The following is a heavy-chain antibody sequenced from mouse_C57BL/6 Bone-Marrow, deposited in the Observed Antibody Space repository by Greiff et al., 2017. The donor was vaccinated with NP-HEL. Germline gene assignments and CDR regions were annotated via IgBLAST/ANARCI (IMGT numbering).Heavy chain of an antibody. CDR3: ARDKEGGSSRFDY. D-gene: IGHD1-1*01. CDR2: ISDGGSYT. CDR1: GFTFSSYA. Sequence: EVQLQESGGGLVKPGGSLKLSCAASGFTFSSYAMSWVRQTPEKRLEWVATISDGGSYTYYPDNVKGRFTISRDNAKNNLYLQMSHLKSEDTAMYYCARDKEGGSSRFDYWGQGTTLTVSS. J-gene: IGHJ2*01. V-gene: IGHV5-4*01.